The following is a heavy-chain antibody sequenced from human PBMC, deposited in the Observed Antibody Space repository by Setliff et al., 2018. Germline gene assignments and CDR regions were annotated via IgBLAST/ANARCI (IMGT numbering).Heavy chain of an antibody. V-gene: IGHV1-2*02. CDR1: GYTFTSYY. CDR3: TRARDRSGYWDFDY. CDR2: INPNSGGT. Sequence: ASVKVSCKASGYTFTSYYMHWVRQAPGQGLEWMGWINPNSGGTNYAQKFQGRVTMTRDTSISTAYMELSSLKTEDTAVYYCTRARDRSGYWDFDYWGQGTLVTVSS. J-gene: IGHJ4*02. D-gene: IGHD3-3*01.